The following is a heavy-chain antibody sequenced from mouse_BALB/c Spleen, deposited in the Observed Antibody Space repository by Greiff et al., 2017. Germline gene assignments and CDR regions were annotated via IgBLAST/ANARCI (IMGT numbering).Heavy chain of an antibody. J-gene: IGHJ2*01. CDR3: ARDDYDAFDY. CDR1: GYTFTSYY. V-gene: IGHV1S56*01. Sequence: VQLQQSGPELVKPGASVKMSCKASGYTFTSYYIHWVKQRPGQGLEWIGWIYPGDGSTKYNEKFKGKTTLTADKSSSTAYMLLSSLTSEDSAIYFCARDDYDAFDYWGQGTTLTVSS. CDR2: IYPGDGST. D-gene: IGHD2-4*01.